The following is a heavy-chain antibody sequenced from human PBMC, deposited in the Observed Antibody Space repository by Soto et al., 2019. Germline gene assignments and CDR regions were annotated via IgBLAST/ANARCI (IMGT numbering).Heavy chain of an antibody. V-gene: IGHV1-18*04. D-gene: IGHD2-8*02. J-gene: IGHJ4*02. CDR1: GYTFTSYG. CDR3: ARGGSYWARRHYFDS. Sequence: ASVKVSCKASGYTFTSYGISWVRQAPGQGLEWMGWISAYNGNTNYAQKLQGRVTMTTDTSTSTAHMELSNLRSDDTAVYYCARGGSYWARRHYFDSWGQGTLVTVSS. CDR2: ISAYNGNT.